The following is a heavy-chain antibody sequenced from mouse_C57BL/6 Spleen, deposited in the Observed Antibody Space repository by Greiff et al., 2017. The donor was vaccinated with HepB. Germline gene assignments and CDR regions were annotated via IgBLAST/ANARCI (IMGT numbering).Heavy chain of an antibody. CDR1: GFTFSSYA. CDR2: ISDGGSYT. J-gene: IGHJ3*01. V-gene: IGHV5-4*01. D-gene: IGHD2-14*01. CDR3: ARENYRAWFAY. Sequence: EVHLVESGGGLVKPGGSLKLSCAASGFTFSSYAMSWVRQTPEKRLEWVATISDGGSYTYYPDNVKGRFTISRDNAKNNLYLQMSHLKSEDTAMYYCARENYRAWFAYWGQGTLVTVSA.